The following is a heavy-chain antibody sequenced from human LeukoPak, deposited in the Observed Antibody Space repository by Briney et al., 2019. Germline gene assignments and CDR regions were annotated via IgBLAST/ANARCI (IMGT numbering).Heavy chain of an antibody. Sequence: GGSLRLSCAASGFTFSSYGMHWVHQAPGKGLEWVAVIWYDGSNKYYADSVKGRFTISRDNSKNTLYLQMNSLRAEDTAVYYCAREDYDILTGQLTYGMDVWGQGTTVTVSS. D-gene: IGHD3-9*01. CDR2: IWYDGSNK. CDR1: GFTFSSYG. J-gene: IGHJ6*02. V-gene: IGHV3-33*01. CDR3: AREDYDILTGQLTYGMDV.